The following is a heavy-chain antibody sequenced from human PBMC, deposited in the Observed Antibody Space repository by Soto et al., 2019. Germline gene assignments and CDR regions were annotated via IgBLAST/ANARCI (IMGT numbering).Heavy chain of an antibody. CDR3: AREVTMIVVDV. J-gene: IGHJ6*02. CDR1: GFTFSSYW. V-gene: IGHV3-7*01. CDR2: IKQDGSEK. Sequence: PGGSRRLSCAASGFTFSSYWMSWVRQAPGKGLEWVANIKQDGSEKYYVDSVKGRFTISGDNAKNSLYLQMNSLRAEDTAVYYCAREVTMIVVDVWGQGTTVTVSS. D-gene: IGHD3-22*01.